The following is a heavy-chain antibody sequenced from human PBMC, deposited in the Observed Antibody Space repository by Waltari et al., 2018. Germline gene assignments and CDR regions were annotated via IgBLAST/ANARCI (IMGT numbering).Heavy chain of an antibody. J-gene: IGHJ4*02. Sequence: QVQLQESGPGLVKPSETLSLTCAVAGGSISINYWSWIRQSPGKGLEWMGYIYGGSGRTSYNASLQSLVTISTDTSKNQFSLKLSSVTSADTAVYYCGRQELYSHSSIANWGQGVRVTVSS. CDR3: GRQELYSHSSIAN. V-gene: IGHV4-59*08. CDR1: GGSISINY. D-gene: IGHD1-26*01. CDR2: IYGGSGRT.